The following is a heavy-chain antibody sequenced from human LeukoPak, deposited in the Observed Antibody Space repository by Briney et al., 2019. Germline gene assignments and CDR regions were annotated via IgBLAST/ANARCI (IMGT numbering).Heavy chain of an antibody. CDR1: GFTFSSYG. V-gene: IGHV3-30*02. D-gene: IGHD5-18*01. CDR3: AKGGGLAIQLWPFFDY. Sequence: GGSLRLSCGAAGFTFSSYGMHWVRQAPGKGLEWVAFIRHDGSNRNYADSVKGRFTISRDNSKNTLYLQMNSLRAEVTAVYYCAKGGGLAIQLWPFFDYWGQGTLVTVSS. J-gene: IGHJ4*02. CDR2: IRHDGSNR.